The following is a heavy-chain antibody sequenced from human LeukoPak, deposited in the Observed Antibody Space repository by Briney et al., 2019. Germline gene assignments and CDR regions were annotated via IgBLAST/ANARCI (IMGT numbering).Heavy chain of an antibody. CDR1: GYTFSSYD. D-gene: IGHD3-10*01. V-gene: IGHV1-8*01. J-gene: IGHJ4*02. CDR3: ARGSSPHYYGSGSLSN. CDR2: VNPNSGNT. Sequence: ASVRVSCKASGYTFSSYDINWVRQATGQGLEWMGFVNPNSGNTGYAQKFQGRVTMTRNTAVNTAYMELSSLRSEDTAVYYCARGSSPHYYGSGSLSNWGQGTLVTVSS.